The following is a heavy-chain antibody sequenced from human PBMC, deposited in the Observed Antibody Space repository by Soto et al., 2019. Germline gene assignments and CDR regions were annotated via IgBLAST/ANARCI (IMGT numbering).Heavy chain of an antibody. Sequence: SETLSLTCTVSGASLSSISYYWGWIRQPPGKGLEWVGSIFFTGNIYYNPSLKSRVTISVDTSRNQFSLMVNSVTAADTAVYYCASRHCSGGSCYSPGFDSWGQGALVTAPQ. D-gene: IGHD2-15*01. J-gene: IGHJ4*02. CDR1: GASLSSISYY. V-gene: IGHV4-39*01. CDR3: ASRHCSGGSCYSPGFDS. CDR2: IFFTGNI.